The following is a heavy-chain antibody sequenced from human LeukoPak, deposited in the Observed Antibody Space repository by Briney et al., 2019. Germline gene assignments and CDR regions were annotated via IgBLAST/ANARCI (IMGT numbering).Heavy chain of an antibody. Sequence: SVKVSCKASGGTFSSYAISWVRQAPGQGLEWMGRIIPILGIANYAQKFQGRVTITADKSTSTAYMELSSLRSEDTAVYYCARDNGRSSGWYDYWGQGTLVTVSS. J-gene: IGHJ4*02. V-gene: IGHV1-69*04. CDR2: IIPILGIA. CDR3: ARDNGRSSGWYDY. CDR1: GGTFSSYA. D-gene: IGHD6-19*01.